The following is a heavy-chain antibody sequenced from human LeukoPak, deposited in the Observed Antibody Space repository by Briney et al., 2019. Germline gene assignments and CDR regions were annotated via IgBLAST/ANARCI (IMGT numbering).Heavy chain of an antibody. CDR3: ARVSYDVDTAMVLGAFFDY. D-gene: IGHD5-18*01. V-gene: IGHV4-34*01. J-gene: IGHJ4*02. CDR2: INHSGST. CDR1: GGSFSGYY. Sequence: SETLSLTCAVYGGSFSGYYWSWIRQPPGKGLEWIGEINHSGSTYYNPSLKSRVTISVDTSKNQFSLKLSSVTAADTAVYYCARVSYDVDTAMVLGAFFDYWGQGTLVTVSS.